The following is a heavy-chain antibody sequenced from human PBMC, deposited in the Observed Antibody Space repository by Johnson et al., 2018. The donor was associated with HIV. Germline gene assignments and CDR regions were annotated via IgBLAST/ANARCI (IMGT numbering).Heavy chain of an antibody. Sequence: VQLVESGGGVVQPGRSLRLSCAASGFTFSNYAMSWVRQPPGKGLEWVSDISGSGGSTYYADSVKGRFTIPSDNSKNTLYLQMNSLRAEDTAVYYCARGISRYYGSGSAPGDGAFDIWGQGTMVTVSS. CDR3: ARGISRYYGSGSAPGDGAFDI. V-gene: IGHV3-23*04. D-gene: IGHD3-10*01. CDR2: ISGSGGST. CDR1: GFTFSNYA. J-gene: IGHJ3*02.